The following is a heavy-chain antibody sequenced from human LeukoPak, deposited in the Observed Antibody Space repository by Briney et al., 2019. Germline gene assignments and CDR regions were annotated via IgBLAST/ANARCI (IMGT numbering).Heavy chain of an antibody. Sequence: GGSLRLSCAASGFTFNSYCIHWVRQAPGKGLEWVAVISYGGSNKYYADSVKGRFTISRDNSKNTLYLPMNSLRAEDTAVYYCAKDLRSYSYGSSDYWGQGTLVTVSS. CDR3: AKDLRSYSYGSSDY. CDR2: ISYGGSNK. D-gene: IGHD5-18*01. CDR1: GFTFNSYC. J-gene: IGHJ4*02. V-gene: IGHV3-30*18.